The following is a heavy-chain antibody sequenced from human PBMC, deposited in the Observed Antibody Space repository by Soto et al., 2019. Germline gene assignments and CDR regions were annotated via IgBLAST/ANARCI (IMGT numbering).Heavy chain of an antibody. CDR3: ARTDRDFYCLDV. CDR2: ISAAGDP. CDR1: GFTFRNYD. Sequence: EVQLVESGGGLVQPGGSLRLSCEASGFTFRNYDMHWVRQGTGKGLEWVSGISAAGDPDYADSVEGRFTISRENAQNSSLLQMNSLRVGDTSVYYCARTDRDFYCLDVWGQGTTVIVSS. V-gene: IGHV3-13*05. J-gene: IGHJ6*02.